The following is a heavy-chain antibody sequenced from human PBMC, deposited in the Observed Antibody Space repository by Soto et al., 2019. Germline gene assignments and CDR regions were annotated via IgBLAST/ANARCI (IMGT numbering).Heavy chain of an antibody. CDR3: ANSGEYSSGWYRGYLDY. J-gene: IGHJ4*02. CDR1: GFTFNTYG. Sequence: ESGGGVVQPGRSLRLSCAASGFTFNTYGMHWVRQAPGKGLEWVAVISYDGSKNNYAESVKGRFIISRDNSKNTLYLQMNSLRAEDTAVYYCANSGEYSSGWYRGYLDYWGQGTLVTVSS. D-gene: IGHD6-19*01. CDR2: ISYDGSKN. V-gene: IGHV3-30*18.